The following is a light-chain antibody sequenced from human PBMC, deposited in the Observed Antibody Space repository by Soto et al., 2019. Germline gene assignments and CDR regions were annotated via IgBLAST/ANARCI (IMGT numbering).Light chain of an antibody. CDR3: QQSYSTPGT. J-gene: IGKJ1*01. CDR1: QSISSY. CDR2: AAS. V-gene: IGKV1-39*01. Sequence: DIQMTQSPSSLSASVGDRVTITCRASQSISSYLNWYQQKPGKAPKLLISAASSLQSGVPSRFSGSGSGTDFNLTISSLQPEDFATYYCQQSYSTPGTFGQGTKVEIK.